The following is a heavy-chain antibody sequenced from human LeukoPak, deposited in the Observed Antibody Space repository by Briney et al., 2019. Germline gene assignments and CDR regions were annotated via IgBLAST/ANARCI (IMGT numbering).Heavy chain of an antibody. CDR3: ARDLTHDYLRRGHFDY. J-gene: IGHJ4*02. D-gene: IGHD4-11*01. CDR1: GGTFSSYA. CDR2: IIPIFGTA. V-gene: IGHV1-69*05. Sequence: SVKVSCKASGGTFSSYAISWVRQAPGQGLEWMGRIIPIFGTANYAQKFQGRVTITTDESTSTAYMELSSLRSEDTAVYYCARDLTHDYLRRGHFDYWGQGTLVTASS.